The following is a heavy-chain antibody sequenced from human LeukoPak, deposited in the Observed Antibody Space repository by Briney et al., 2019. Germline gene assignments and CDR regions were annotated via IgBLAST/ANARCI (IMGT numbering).Heavy chain of an antibody. Sequence: SVKVSCKASGGTFSGYAISWVRQAPGQGLEWMGGIIPIFGTANYAQKFQGRVTITADESTSTAYMELSSLRSEDTAVYYCATEIAVAGLYWYFDLWGRGTLVTVSS. CDR1: GGTFSGYA. D-gene: IGHD6-19*01. V-gene: IGHV1-69*13. CDR2: IIPIFGTA. CDR3: ATEIAVAGLYWYFDL. J-gene: IGHJ2*01.